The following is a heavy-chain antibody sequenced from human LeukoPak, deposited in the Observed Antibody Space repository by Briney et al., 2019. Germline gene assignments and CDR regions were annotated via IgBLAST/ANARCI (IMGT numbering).Heavy chain of an antibody. CDR3: ARDVIVVVTAPNWFDP. J-gene: IGHJ5*02. D-gene: IGHD2-21*02. Sequence: ASVKVSCKASGGTFSSYAISWVRQAPGQGLEWMGRIIPILGIANYAQKFQGRVTITADKSTSTAYMELSSLRSEDTAVYYCARDVIVVVTAPNWFDPWGQGTLVTVSS. CDR1: GGTFSSYA. V-gene: IGHV1-69*04. CDR2: IIPILGIA.